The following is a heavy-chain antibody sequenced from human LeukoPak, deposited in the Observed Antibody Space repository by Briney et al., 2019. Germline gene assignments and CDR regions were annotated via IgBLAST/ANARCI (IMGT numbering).Heavy chain of an antibody. CDR3: ARDKGTSYLSSFDY. CDR2: MSYDGNKK. V-gene: IGHV3-30*03. CDR1: GFTFTSYG. Sequence: GGSLRLSCAASGFTFTSYGFHWVRQAPGKALEWVAFMSYDGNKKYGDSVKGRFTISRDNSKNTLYLQMNSLRAADTAVYYCARDKGTSYLSSFDYWGQGTLVTVSS. D-gene: IGHD6-6*01. J-gene: IGHJ4*02.